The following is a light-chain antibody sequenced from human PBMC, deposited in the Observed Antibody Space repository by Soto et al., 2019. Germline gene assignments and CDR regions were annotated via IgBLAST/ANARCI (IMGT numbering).Light chain of an antibody. CDR3: QHYNAFPWP. CDR1: RSIRNW. J-gene: IGKJ1*01. CDR2: GAS. V-gene: IGKV1-5*01. Sequence: IQLTQSPSTLSASVGDRVTLTCRASRSIRNWLAWYQDKPGKAPKLLSHGASSLESGVPSRFSGSGSGTEFTLTIGGLRPDDFETYYCQHYNAFPWPFGQGTKVDI.